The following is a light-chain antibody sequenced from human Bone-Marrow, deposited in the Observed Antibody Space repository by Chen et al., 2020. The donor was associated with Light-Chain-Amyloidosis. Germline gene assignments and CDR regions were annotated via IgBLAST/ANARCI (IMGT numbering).Light chain of an antibody. J-gene: IGLJ2*01. CDR1: STDVGHYNL. CDR3: CTSSDTDTLI. CDR2: EDS. V-gene: IGLV2-23*01. Sequence: QSALTQPASVAGSVGQSITISCTGTSTDVGHYNLVSWYQQHPGEAPKLMMYEDSERPSGVSNRFSVSKSGNTASLTISGLQTEDQADYYCCTSSDTDTLIFGTGTRLTVL.